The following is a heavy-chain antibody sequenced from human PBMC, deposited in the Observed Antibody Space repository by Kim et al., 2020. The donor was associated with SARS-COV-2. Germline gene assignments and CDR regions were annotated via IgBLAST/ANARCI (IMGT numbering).Heavy chain of an antibody. CDR3: AKEGDYGSESFNGMDV. J-gene: IGHJ6*02. Sequence: SVKGRFTISRDNSKNTLYLQRNSLRAEDTAVYYCAKEGDYGSESFNGMDVWGQGTTVTVSS. D-gene: IGHD3-10*01. V-gene: IGHV3-30*02.